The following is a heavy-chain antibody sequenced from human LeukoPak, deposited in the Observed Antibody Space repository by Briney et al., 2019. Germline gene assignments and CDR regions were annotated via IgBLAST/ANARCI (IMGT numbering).Heavy chain of an antibody. J-gene: IGHJ6*02. CDR2: ISSSSSYI. CDR3: ARVPSYGDYRTEDGMDV. V-gene: IGHV3-21*01. CDR1: RFIFSSYN. Sequence: PGGSLRLSCAASRFIFSSYNMNWVRQAPGKGLEWVSSISSSSSYIYYADSVKGRFTISRDNAKNSLYLQMNSLRAEDTAVYYCARVPSYGDYRTEDGMDVWGQGTTVTVSS. D-gene: IGHD4-17*01.